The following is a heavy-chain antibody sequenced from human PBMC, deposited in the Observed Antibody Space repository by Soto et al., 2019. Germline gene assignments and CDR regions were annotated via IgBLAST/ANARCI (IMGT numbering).Heavy chain of an antibody. CDR1: GGSIRDYF. V-gene: IGHV4-59*01. CDR3: ARDRKLEVKGNYYYYGMDV. Sequence: PSKTLSLTCSVSGGSIRDYFWTWIRQSPGRGLEWIGYISSSGTVKYNSSLKSRVTISLVRSRNQFSLKLRSVTAADTAVYFCARDRKLEVKGNYYYYGMDVWGQVNTVTVSS. J-gene: IGHJ6*02. CDR2: ISSSGTV. D-gene: IGHD1-1*01.